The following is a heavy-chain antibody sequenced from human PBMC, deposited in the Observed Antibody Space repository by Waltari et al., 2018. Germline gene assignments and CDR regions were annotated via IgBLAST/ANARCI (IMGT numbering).Heavy chain of an antibody. D-gene: IGHD3-16*02. J-gene: IGHJ4*02. CDR1: GFTFRSFS. V-gene: IGHV3-48*01. CDR2: ISGSSSTI. CDR3: ATAARRRDVGDLS. Sequence: EVQLVESGGGLVQQGGSLRLSCGFSGFTFRSFSMNWVRQAPGKGLEWGSYISGSSSTIYYADYVKGRFTIARDNAKNSMHLQMSSLRAEDTAVYYCATAARRRDVGDLSWGQGTLVTVSS.